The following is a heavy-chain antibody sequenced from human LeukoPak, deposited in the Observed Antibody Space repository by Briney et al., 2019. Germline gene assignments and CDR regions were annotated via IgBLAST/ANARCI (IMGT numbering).Heavy chain of an antibody. CDR2: INPSGGST. Sequence: ASVKVSCKASGYTFTSYYMHWVRQAPGQGLEWMGIINPSGGSTSYAQKFQGRVTMTRDTSTSTVYMELSSLRSEDTGVYYCARDLREVVVSMKFHPWGQGPLVNVSS. J-gene: IGHJ5*02. CDR3: ARDLREVVVSMKFHP. D-gene: IGHD2-15*01. V-gene: IGHV1-46*01. CDR1: GYTFTSYY.